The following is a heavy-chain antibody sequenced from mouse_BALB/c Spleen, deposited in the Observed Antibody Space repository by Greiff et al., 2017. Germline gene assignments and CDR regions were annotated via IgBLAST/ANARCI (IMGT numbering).Heavy chain of an antibody. J-gene: IGHJ1*01. Sequence: DVKLVESGGGLVQPKGSLKLSCAASGFTFNTYAMNWVRQAPGKGLEWVARIRSKSNNYATYYADSVKDRFTISRDDSQSMLYLQMNNLKTEDTAMYYCVREGYYGDWYFGVWGAGTTVTVSS. CDR3: VREGYYGDWYFGV. CDR1: GFTFNTYA. CDR2: IRSKSNNYAT. D-gene: IGHD1-1*01. V-gene: IGHV10-1*02.